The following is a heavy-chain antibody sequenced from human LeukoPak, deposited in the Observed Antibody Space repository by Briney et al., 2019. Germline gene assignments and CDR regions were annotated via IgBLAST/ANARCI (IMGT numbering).Heavy chain of an antibody. D-gene: IGHD5-18*01. CDR2: IYYTGAT. Sequence: PSETLSLTCTVSGGSISSYYWSWIRLPPGKGLGWIGYIYYTGATYCNPSLKSRVTISLDTSKNQFSLKLSSVTAADAAVYYCARAGYSYGTGYYFDYWGQGALVTVSS. J-gene: IGHJ4*02. CDR1: GGSISSYY. CDR3: ARAGYSYGTGYYFDY. V-gene: IGHV4-59*01.